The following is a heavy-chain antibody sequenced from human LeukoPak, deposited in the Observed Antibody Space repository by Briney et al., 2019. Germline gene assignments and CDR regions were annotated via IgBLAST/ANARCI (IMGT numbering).Heavy chain of an antibody. CDR2: IKQDGSEK. CDR3: ARDNPPDY. V-gene: IGHV3-7*03. CDR1: GFTFSGFS. Sequence: GGSLRLSCAASGFTFSGFSMSWVRQSPTKGLEWVANIKQDGSEKSYVESVRGRFTISRDNAKNSLYLQLNSLRAEDTALYYCARDNPPDYWGQGTLVTVSS. J-gene: IGHJ4*02.